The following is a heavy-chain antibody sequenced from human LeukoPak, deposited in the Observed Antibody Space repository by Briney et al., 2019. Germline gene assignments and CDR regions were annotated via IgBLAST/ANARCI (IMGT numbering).Heavy chain of an antibody. CDR3: ATDLRAPRGVLCFDP. CDR2: MNPNSGNT. V-gene: IGHV1-8*01. J-gene: IGHJ5*02. D-gene: IGHD2-8*01. Sequence: GGSVKVSCKASGYTFTSYDINWVRQATGQGLEWMGWMNPNSGNTGYAQKFQGRVTMTRNTSISTAYMELSSLRSEDTAVYYCATDLRAPRGVLCFDPWGQGTLVTVSS. CDR1: GYTFTSYD.